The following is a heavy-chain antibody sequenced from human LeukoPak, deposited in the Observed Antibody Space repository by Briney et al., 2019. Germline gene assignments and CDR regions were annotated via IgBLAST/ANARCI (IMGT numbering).Heavy chain of an antibody. D-gene: IGHD3-22*01. Sequence: SETLSLTCTVYGGSFSGYYWSWIRQPPGKGLEWIGEINHSGSTNYNPSLKSRVTISVDTSKNQFSLKLSSVTAADTAVYYCARQRPPARITMIVVPGGFDYWGQGTLVTVSS. J-gene: IGHJ4*02. CDR1: GGSFSGYY. CDR2: INHSGST. V-gene: IGHV4-34*01. CDR3: ARQRPPARITMIVVPGGFDY.